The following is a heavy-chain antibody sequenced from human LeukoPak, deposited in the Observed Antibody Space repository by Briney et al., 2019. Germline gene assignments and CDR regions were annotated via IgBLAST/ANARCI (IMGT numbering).Heavy chain of an antibody. D-gene: IGHD3-16*01. CDR1: GFTFSNNY. J-gene: IGHJ3*02. V-gene: IGHV3-11*06. CDR2: ISSSSSYT. Sequence: GGSLRLSCAASGFTFSNNYMSWIRQAPGKGLEWVSYISSSSSYTNDAGSVKGRVTISRDNAKNSLYLQMNSLRAEDTAVYYCAGFRVRWGAFDIWGQGTMVTVSS. CDR3: AGFRVRWGAFDI.